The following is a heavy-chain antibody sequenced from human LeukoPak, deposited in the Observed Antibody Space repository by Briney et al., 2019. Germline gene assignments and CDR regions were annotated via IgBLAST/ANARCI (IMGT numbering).Heavy chain of an antibody. V-gene: IGHV3-11*01. J-gene: IGHJ1*01. D-gene: IGHD3-22*01. CDR2: ISSSGSTI. Sequence: GGSLRLSCAASGFTFSDYYMSWIRQAPGKGLEWVSYISSSGSTIYYADSVKGRFTISRDNAKNSLYLQMNSLRAEDTAVYYCARMRSSGYGLSEYFQHWGQGTLVTVSS. CDR3: ARMRSSGYGLSEYFQH. CDR1: GFTFSDYY.